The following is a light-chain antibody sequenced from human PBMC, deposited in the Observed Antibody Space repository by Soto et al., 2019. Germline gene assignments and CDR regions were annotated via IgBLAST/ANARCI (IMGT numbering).Light chain of an antibody. V-gene: IGKV1-8*01. Sequence: AIRMTQSPSSFSASTGDRVSITCRATQDIGTYLAWYQQKPGKAPRLLIYDASSLESGVPSRFSGSGSGTEFTLTISSLQPDDFATYYCQQYNPYTWTFGHGTKVDI. CDR1: QDIGTY. CDR3: QQYNPYTWT. CDR2: DAS. J-gene: IGKJ1*01.